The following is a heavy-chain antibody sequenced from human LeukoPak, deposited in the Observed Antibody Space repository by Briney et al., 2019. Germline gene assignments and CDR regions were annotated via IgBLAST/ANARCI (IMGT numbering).Heavy chain of an antibody. CDR1: GDSVSSNSAA. CDR2: TYYRSKWYY. CDR3: ARTRDLGPDY. J-gene: IGHJ4*02. D-gene: IGHD1-26*01. Sequence: SQTLSLTCAISGDSVSSNSAAWDWIRQSPSRGLEWLGRTYYRSKWYYHYAVSMKSRITVNPDTSKNQFSLQLNSVTPEDTAVYYCARTRDLGPDYWGQGTLVTVSS. V-gene: IGHV6-1*01.